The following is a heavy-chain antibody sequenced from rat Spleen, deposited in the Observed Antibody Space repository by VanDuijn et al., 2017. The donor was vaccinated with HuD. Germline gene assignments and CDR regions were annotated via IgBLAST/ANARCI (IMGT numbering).Heavy chain of an antibody. CDR2: IIYDGSRT. D-gene: IGHD1-11*01. CDR3: ATDYFGGYVLDA. Sequence: EVQLVESGGGLVQPGGTLKLSCAASGFTFSAYNMAWVRQAPKKGLEWVATIIYDGSRTYFRDSVKGRFTISRDNAKNTQYLQMDSLRSEDTATYYCATDYFGGYVLDAWGQGTSVTVSS. J-gene: IGHJ4*01. CDR1: GFTFSAYN. V-gene: IGHV5S10*01.